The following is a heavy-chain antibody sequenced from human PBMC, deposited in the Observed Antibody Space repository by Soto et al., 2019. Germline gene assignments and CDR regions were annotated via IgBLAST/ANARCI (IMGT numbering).Heavy chain of an antibody. Sequence: SVKVSCKASGGTFSSYAISWVRQAPGQGLEWMGGIIPIFGTANYAQKFQGRVTITADESTSTAYMELSSLRSEDTAVYYCAREGDCTNGVCNDYWGQGTLVTVSS. CDR2: IIPIFGTA. D-gene: IGHD2-8*01. CDR1: GGTFSSYA. CDR3: AREGDCTNGVCNDY. J-gene: IGHJ4*02. V-gene: IGHV1-69*13.